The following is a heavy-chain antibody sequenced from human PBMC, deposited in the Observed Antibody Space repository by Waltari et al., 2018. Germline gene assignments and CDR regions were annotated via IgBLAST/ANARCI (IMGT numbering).Heavy chain of an antibody. CDR3: ARVGVHCSGGSCFYFDY. CDR2: IYTSEST. J-gene: IGHJ4*02. Sequence: QVQLQESVPGLGKASETLSLTCTVSGGSLNSYYLSWIRQSAGKGLEWLGRIYTSESTNFNPSLKTRVAMSLDSSKNQFSLKLSSVTAADTAIYFCARVGVHCSGGSCFYFDYWVPGILVTVSS. V-gene: IGHV4-4*07. D-gene: IGHD2-15*01. CDR1: GGSLNSYY.